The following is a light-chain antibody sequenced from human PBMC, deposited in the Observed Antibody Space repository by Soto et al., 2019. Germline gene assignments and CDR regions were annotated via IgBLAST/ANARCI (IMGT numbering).Light chain of an antibody. CDR1: QSINRY. Sequence: EIVMTQSPASLSVSPRETATLSCRASQSINRYLAWYQHKPGQAPRLLIHGASTRATGVPARFSGSGSGTEFTLTITGLQSEDSAVYYCQQYNNWPRTFGQGTKVDIK. CDR3: QQYNNWPRT. CDR2: GAS. J-gene: IGKJ1*01. V-gene: IGKV3-15*01.